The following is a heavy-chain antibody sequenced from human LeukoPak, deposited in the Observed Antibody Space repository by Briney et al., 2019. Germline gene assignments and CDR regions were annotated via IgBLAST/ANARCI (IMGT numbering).Heavy chain of an antibody. V-gene: IGHV3-30*02. CDR2: IRYDGSNK. CDR3: AKVAGGSSWSSFDY. Sequence: GGSLRLSCAASGFTFSSYGMHWVRQAPGKGLEWVAFIRYDGSNKYYADSVKGRFTISRDNSKNTLYLQMNSLRAEDTAVYYCAKVAGGSSWSSFDYWGQGTLVTVSS. D-gene: IGHD6-13*01. J-gene: IGHJ4*02. CDR1: GFTFSSYG.